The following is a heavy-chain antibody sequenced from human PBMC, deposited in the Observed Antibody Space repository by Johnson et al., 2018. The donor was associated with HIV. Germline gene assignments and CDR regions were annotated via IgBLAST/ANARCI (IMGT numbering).Heavy chain of an antibody. J-gene: IGHJ3*01. Sequence: HVQLVESGGGVVQPGRSLRLSCAASGFSFSRYGMHWFRQAPGKGLQWVAVIWFDGNNKYYTESVKGRFTISRDKSKNTLYLQMNSLRPEDTAVYYWVKDRGSPGFPAAFDLWGQGTMVTVSS. CDR2: IWFDGNNK. CDR3: VKDRGSPGFPAAFDL. V-gene: IGHV3-33*03. D-gene: IGHD1-26*01. CDR1: GFSFSRYG.